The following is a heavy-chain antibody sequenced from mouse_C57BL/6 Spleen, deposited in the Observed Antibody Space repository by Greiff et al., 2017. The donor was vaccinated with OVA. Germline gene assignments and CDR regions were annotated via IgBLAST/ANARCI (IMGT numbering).Heavy chain of an antibody. V-gene: IGHV5-4*03. J-gene: IGHJ2*01. Sequence: EVKLMESGGGLVKPGGSLKLSCAASGFTFSSYAMSWVRQTPEKRLEWVATISDGGSYTYYPDNVKGRFTISRDNAKNNLYLQMSHLKSEDTAMYYCARASYYYGSSSYFDYWGQGTTLTVSS. CDR1: GFTFSSYA. CDR3: ARASYYYGSSSYFDY. CDR2: ISDGGSYT. D-gene: IGHD1-1*01.